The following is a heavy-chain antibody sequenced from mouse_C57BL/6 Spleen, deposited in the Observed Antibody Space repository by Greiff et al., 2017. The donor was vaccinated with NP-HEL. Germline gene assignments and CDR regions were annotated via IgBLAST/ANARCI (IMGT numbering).Heavy chain of an antibody. J-gene: IGHJ4*01. V-gene: IGHV1-55*01. Sequence: QVHVKQPGAELVKPGASVKMSCKASGYTFTSYWITWVKQRPGQGLEWIGDIYPGSGSTNYNEKFKSKATLTVDTSSSTAYMQLSSLTSEDSAVYYCANYYGSSPYYYAMDYWGQGTSVTVSS. CDR1: GYTFTSYW. D-gene: IGHD1-1*01. CDR3: ANYYGSSPYYYAMDY. CDR2: IYPGSGST.